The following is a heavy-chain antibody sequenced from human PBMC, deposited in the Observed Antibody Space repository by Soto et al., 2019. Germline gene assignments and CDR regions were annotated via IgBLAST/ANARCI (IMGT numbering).Heavy chain of an antibody. CDR3: AKDKTIAIVVVPNWFDP. J-gene: IGHJ5*02. V-gene: IGHV3-23*01. D-gene: IGHD2-15*01. CDR1: GFTFSSYA. Sequence: EVQLLESGGGLVQPGGSLRLSCATSGFTFSSYAMSWVRQAPGKGLEWVSAISGSGGSTYYADSVKGRFTISRDNSKNTLYLQMNSLRAEDTAVYYCAKDKTIAIVVVPNWFDPWGQGTLVTVSS. CDR2: ISGSGGST.